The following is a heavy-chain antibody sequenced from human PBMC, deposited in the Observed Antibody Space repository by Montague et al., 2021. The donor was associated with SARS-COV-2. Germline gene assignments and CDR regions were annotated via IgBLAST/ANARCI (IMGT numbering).Heavy chain of an antibody. V-gene: IGHV4-59*08. CDR1: GGTVRDYC. D-gene: IGHD1-1*01. CDR2: IFYNGYT. J-gene: IGHJ5*02. Sequence: SETLSLTCTVSGGTVRDYCWNWVRQTPGKGLEWIGYIFYNGYTKYNPSLESRVTLSVDTPGDQFFLSLRSVTASDTATYFCARHSVSEDGTFLRSSFDPWGQGAQVIVSS. CDR3: ARHSVSEDGTFLRSSFDP.